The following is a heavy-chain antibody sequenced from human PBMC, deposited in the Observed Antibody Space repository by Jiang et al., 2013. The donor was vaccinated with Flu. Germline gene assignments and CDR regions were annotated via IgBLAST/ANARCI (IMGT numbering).Heavy chain of an antibody. CDR2: ISFDGGSK. CDR1: RFTFNSYG. Sequence: VQLVESGGGVVQPGRSLRLSCAASRFTFNSYGMHWVRQAPGKGLEWVAVISFDGGSKYYADSVKGRFTISRDNSKNTLYLQMSTLRAEDTAVYYXAKDRIRYFYDNSGYYFDHGAREPWSPSPQ. V-gene: IGHV3-30*18. J-gene: IGHJ4*02. D-gene: IGHD3-22*01. CDR3: AKDRIRYFYDNSGYYFD.